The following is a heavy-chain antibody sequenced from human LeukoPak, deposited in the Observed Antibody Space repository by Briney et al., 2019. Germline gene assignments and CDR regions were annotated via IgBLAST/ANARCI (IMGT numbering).Heavy chain of an antibody. CDR1: GGSISNYY. D-gene: IGHD6-13*01. Sequence: PSETLSLTCTVSGGSISNYYWSWIRQPPGKGLEWIGYIYYSGSTNYNPSLKGRGTISIDKSKTQFSLKLNSVTAADTAVYYCARDGGSSWLDIWGQGTMVTVSS. V-gene: IGHV4-59*01. J-gene: IGHJ3*02. CDR2: IYYSGST. CDR3: ARDGGSSWLDI.